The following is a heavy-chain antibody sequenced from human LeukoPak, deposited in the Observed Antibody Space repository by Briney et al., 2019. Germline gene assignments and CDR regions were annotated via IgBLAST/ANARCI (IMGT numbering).Heavy chain of an antibody. Sequence: GASVKVSCKASGYTFTGYYMHWVRQAPGQGLEWMGWINPNSGGTNYVQKFQGRVTMTRDTSISTAYMELSRLRSDDTAVYYCARDSCSGGSCYSLDAFDIWGQGTMVTVSS. J-gene: IGHJ3*02. CDR2: INPNSGGT. CDR3: ARDSCSGGSCYSLDAFDI. CDR1: GYTFTGYY. V-gene: IGHV1-2*02. D-gene: IGHD2-15*01.